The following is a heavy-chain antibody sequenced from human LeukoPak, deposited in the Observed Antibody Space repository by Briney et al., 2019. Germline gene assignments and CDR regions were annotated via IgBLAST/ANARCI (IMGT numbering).Heavy chain of an antibody. V-gene: IGHV3-30*02. J-gene: IGHJ4*02. CDR3: AKDTSGSGTGIDY. Sequence: GGSLRLSCAASGFTFSSYGMHWVRQAPGKGLEWVAFRRYDGNNKYYADSVKGRFTISRDNSKNTLYLQMNSLRAEDTAMYYCAKDTSGSGTGIDYWGQGTLVTVSS. CDR1: GFTFSSYG. CDR2: RRYDGNNK. D-gene: IGHD1-26*01.